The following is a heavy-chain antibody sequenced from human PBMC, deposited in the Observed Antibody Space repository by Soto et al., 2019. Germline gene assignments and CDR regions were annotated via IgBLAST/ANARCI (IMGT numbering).Heavy chain of an antibody. D-gene: IGHD5-18*01. Sequence: QITLKESGPTLVKPTQTLTLTCTFSGFSLTTSGGGVGWIRQPPGKALEWLALINWDDDKRYSPSLKSRLTIXKDXSKKQVLLTMTNMDPVDTATYYCAHNTGRGYSYVGWGQGTLVTVSS. CDR1: GFSLTTSGGG. CDR2: INWDDDK. V-gene: IGHV2-5*02. J-gene: IGHJ4*02. CDR3: AHNTGRGYSYVG.